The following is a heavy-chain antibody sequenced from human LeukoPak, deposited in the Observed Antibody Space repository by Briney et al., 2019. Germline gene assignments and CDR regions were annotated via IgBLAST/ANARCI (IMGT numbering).Heavy chain of an antibody. CDR1: GYTFTSYY. CDR2: INPTGGST. V-gene: IGHV1-46*01. J-gene: IGHJ5*02. CDR3: ARDNSVGDNAWWFDP. D-gene: IGHD1-26*01. Sequence: ASVKVSCKASGYTFTSYYMHWVRQAPGQGLEWMGLINPTGGSTGYAQKFQGRVTMTRDISTSTDYMELSSLRSEDTAIYYCARDNSVGDNAWWFDPWGQGTLVTVSS.